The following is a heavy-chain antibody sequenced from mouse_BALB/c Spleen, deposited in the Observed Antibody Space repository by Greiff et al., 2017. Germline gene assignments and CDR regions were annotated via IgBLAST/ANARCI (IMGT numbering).Heavy chain of an antibody. D-gene: IGHD4-1*01. Sequence: QVQLKQSGAELVRPGVSVKISCKGSGYTFTDYAMHWVKQSHAKSLEWIGVISTYYGDASYNQKFKGKATMTVDKSSSTAYMELARLTSEDSAIYYCARVRDWAWFAYWGQGTLVTVSA. V-gene: IGHV1S137*01. J-gene: IGHJ3*01. CDR2: ISTYYGDA. CDR3: ARVRDWAWFAY. CDR1: GYTFTDYA.